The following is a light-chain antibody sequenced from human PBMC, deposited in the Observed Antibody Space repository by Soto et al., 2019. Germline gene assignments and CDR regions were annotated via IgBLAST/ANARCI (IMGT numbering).Light chain of an antibody. Sequence: EIVMTQSPGTLSVSPGERVTLSCSASQSVTTNLAWYQQKPCQTPRLLIYDISAMASGIPGRFSGSGSATDLTLTITSLQSEDSAVYYCQQYLDWPLTFGGGTKVEI. CDR3: QQYLDWPLT. J-gene: IGKJ4*01. CDR1: QSVTTN. V-gene: IGKV3-15*01. CDR2: DIS.